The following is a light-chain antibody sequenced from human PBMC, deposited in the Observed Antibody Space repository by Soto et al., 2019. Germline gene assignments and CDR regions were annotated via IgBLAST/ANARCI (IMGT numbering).Light chain of an antibody. Sequence: EIVLTQSPGTLSLSPGERATLSCRASQSVSSSYLAWYQQKPGQAPRLLIYDASSRATGIPDRFSGSGPGTKFTLTISRLEPEDFAVSYCQQYGRSPSFTFGPGTKVDIK. CDR3: QQYGRSPSFT. J-gene: IGKJ3*01. V-gene: IGKV3-20*01. CDR2: DAS. CDR1: QSVSSSY.